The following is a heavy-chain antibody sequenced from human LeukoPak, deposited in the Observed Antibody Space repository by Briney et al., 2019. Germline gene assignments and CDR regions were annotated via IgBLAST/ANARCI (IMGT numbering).Heavy chain of an antibody. CDR1: GGTFSSYA. CDR3: TRETSSRYFDY. Sequence: SVKVSCKAPGGTFSSYAISWVRQAPGQGLEWMGGIIPIFGTANYAQKFQGRVTITTDESTSTAYMELSSLRSEDTAVYYCTRETSSRYFDYWGQGTLVTVSS. J-gene: IGHJ4*02. CDR2: IIPIFGTA. V-gene: IGHV1-69*05.